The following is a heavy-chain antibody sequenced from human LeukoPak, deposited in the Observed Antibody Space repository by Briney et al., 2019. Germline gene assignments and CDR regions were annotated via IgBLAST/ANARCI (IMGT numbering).Heavy chain of an antibody. CDR1: GGSISSYY. Sequence: SETLSLTCTVSGGSISSYYWSWIRQPPGKGPEWIGYIYYSGSTNYNPSLKSRVTISVDTSKNQFSLKLSSVTAADTAVYYCARGAEIPADFDYWGQGTLVTVSS. J-gene: IGHJ4*02. D-gene: IGHD1-14*01. V-gene: IGHV4-59*08. CDR2: IYYSGST. CDR3: ARGAEIPADFDY.